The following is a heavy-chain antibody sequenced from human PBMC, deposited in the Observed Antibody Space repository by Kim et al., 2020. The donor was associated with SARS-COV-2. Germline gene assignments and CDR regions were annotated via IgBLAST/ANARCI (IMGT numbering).Heavy chain of an antibody. J-gene: IGHJ3*02. D-gene: IGHD5-12*01. CDR1: GYSFTSYW. CDR2: IYPGDSDT. Sequence: GESLKISCKGSGYSFTSYWIGWVRQMPGKGLEWMGIIYPGDSDTRYSPSFQGQVTISADKSISTAYLQWSSLKASDTAMYYCARVTNGDGYNLGVDAFDIWGQGTMVTVSS. CDR3: ARVTNGDGYNLGVDAFDI. V-gene: IGHV5-51*01.